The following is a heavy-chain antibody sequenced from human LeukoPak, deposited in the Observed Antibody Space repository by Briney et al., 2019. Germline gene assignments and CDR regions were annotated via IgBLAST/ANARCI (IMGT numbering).Heavy chain of an antibody. Sequence: ASVKVSCKASGYTFTRYGITWVRQAPGQGLEWMGWISAYNGNTNYAQNLQGRVTMTTDTSTSTAYMELRSLRSDDTAVYYCARVTDYDFWSGPPYDYWGQGTLVTVSS. J-gene: IGHJ4*02. D-gene: IGHD3-3*01. CDR1: GYTFTRYG. V-gene: IGHV1-18*01. CDR3: ARVTDYDFWSGPPYDY. CDR2: ISAYNGNT.